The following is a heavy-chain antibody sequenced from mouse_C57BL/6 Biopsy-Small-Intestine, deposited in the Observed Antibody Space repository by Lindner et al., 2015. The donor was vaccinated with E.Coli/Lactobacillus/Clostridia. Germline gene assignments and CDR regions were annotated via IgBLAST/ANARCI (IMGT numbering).Heavy chain of an antibody. CDR3: ASLLLFDY. Sequence: VQLQESGAELAKPGASVTMSCKSSGYTFTSFWMHWVKQRPGQGLEWIGYISPSSGYTEYNQKFKDKATLTADKSSSTAYMQLNSLTSEDSAVYYCASLLLFDYWGQGTTLTVSS. CDR1: GYTFTSFW. D-gene: IGHD2-10*01. CDR2: ISPSSGYT. V-gene: IGHV1-7*01. J-gene: IGHJ2*01.